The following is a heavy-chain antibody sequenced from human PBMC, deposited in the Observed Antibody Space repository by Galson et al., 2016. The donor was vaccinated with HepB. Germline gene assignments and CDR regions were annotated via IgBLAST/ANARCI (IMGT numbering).Heavy chain of an antibody. CDR2: VFHSGST. D-gene: IGHD1-26*01. Sequence: ETLSLTCAVSGGSVSSHNWWRWVRQPPGKGLEWIGEVFHSGSTNYNPSLKSRVTISVDTSKNQFTLKMSSVTAADSAVYYCARTEFGEVGTTTSMVGYWGQGTLVTVSS. CDR3: ARTEFGEVGTTTSMVGY. V-gene: IGHV4-4*02. J-gene: IGHJ4*02. CDR1: GGSVSSHNW.